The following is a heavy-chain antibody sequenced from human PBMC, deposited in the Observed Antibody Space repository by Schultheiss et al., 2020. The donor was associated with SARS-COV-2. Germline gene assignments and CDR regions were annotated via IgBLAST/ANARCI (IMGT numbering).Heavy chain of an antibody. J-gene: IGHJ5*02. CDR3: ARDLGSSRRGWFDP. Sequence: SQTLSLTCTVSGGSISSSSYYWGWIRQPPGKGLEWIGSIYYSGSTYYNPSLKSRVTISVDTSKNQFSLKLSSVTAADTAVYYCARDLGSSRRGWFDPWGQGTLVTVSS. CDR1: GGSISSSSYY. CDR2: IYYSGST. D-gene: IGHD6-13*01. V-gene: IGHV4-39*02.